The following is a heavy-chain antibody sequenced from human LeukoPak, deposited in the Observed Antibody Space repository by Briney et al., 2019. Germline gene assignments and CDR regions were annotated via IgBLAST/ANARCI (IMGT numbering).Heavy chain of an antibody. CDR1: CCTFSSYA. CDR2: IIPIFGTA. D-gene: IGHD4-17*01. V-gene: IGHV1-69*05. CDR3: AREYSSWPVTTYLNWFDP. Sequence: VKVSCKASCCTFSSYAISWVRQTPGQGLEWMGGIIPIFGTANYTQKIKCSVTITTDESTSTTYMELSSLRPEDTAVYYCAREYSSWPVTTYLNWFDPWGQGTLVTVSS. J-gene: IGHJ5*02.